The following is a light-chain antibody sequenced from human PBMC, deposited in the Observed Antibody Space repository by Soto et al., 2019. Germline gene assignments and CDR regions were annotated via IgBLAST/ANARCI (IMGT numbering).Light chain of an antibody. V-gene: IGKV3-15*01. J-gene: IGKJ4*01. CDR1: QSVGNN. CDR3: QHYGDCPLT. CDR2: ATS. Sequence: EIVVTQSPATLSVSPGERATLSCRASQSVGNNFAWYQQKPGQAPRLLIFATSTRATGVPARFSGSGSGTEFTLTISSLQPEDALVYYCQHYGDCPLTFGGGAKVEIE.